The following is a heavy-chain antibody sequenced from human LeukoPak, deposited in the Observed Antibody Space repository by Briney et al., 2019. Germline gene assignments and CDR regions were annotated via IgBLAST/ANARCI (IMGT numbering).Heavy chain of an antibody. CDR2: NSGGSS. D-gene: IGHD6-19*01. J-gene: IGHJ4*02. V-gene: IGHV3-23*01. Sequence: GGSLRLSCAASGFTFSTYGVYWVRQAPGKGLEWVSSNSGGSSYYADSVKGRITISRDNSKNTLYLQMNSLRAEDTAVYYCAKDLGSSGWYIDYWGQGTLVTVSS. CDR1: GFTFSTYG. CDR3: AKDLGSSGWYIDY.